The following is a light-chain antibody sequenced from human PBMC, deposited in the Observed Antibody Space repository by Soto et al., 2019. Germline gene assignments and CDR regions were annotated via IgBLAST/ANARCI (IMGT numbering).Light chain of an antibody. Sequence: QSALTLPPSASGSPGQSVAISCTGTSSDVGGYNYVSWYQQLPGKAPKLMIYDVSKRPSGVPDRFSGSKSGNSASLAVSGLQAADEADYYCSSYAGTHIVFGTGTKVTVL. J-gene: IGLJ1*01. CDR1: SSDVGGYNY. CDR3: SSYAGTHIV. V-gene: IGLV2-8*01. CDR2: DVS.